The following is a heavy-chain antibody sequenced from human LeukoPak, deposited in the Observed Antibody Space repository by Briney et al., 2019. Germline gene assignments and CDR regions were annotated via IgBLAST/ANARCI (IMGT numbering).Heavy chain of an antibody. CDR2: IYSGGTT. J-gene: IGHJ4*02. V-gene: IGHV3-53*01. CDR1: GFTFSSYA. D-gene: IGHD1-26*01. Sequence: GGSLRLSCSAPGFTFSSYAMHWVRQAPGKGLEWVSVIYSGGTTYYADSVKGRFTISRDNSKNTLYLQMNSLRAEDTAVYYCARGRDLLPTPDFDYWGQGTLVTVSS. CDR3: ARGRDLLPTPDFDY.